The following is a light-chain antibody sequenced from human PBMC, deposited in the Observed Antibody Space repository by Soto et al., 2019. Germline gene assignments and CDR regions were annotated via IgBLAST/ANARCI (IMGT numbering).Light chain of an antibody. CDR2: EVS. CDR3: SSYTSSSTLV. Sequence: QSALTQPASVSGSPGQSITISRTGTSSDVGGYTYVSWYQQHPGKAPKLIIYEVSDRPSGVSNRFSGSKSGNTASLTISGLQTEDEADYYCSSYTSSSTLVFGTGTKLTVL. V-gene: IGLV2-14*01. CDR1: SSDVGGYTY. J-gene: IGLJ1*01.